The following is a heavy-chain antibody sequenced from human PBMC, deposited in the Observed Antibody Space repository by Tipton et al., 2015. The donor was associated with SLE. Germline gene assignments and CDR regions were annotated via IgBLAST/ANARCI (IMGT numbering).Heavy chain of an antibody. CDR3: ARETGTYYSTWFDS. J-gene: IGHJ5*01. D-gene: IGHD1-26*01. CDR2: IDSSGNT. Sequence: TLSLTCTVSGGSITNHYWNWIRQPTGKALQWLGHIDSSGNTYYNPSLRSRVSISVDVSRNQFSLTLNSVTAADTATYSCARETGTYYSTWFDSWGQGTLVTVSS. CDR1: GGSITNHY. V-gene: IGHV4-4*09.